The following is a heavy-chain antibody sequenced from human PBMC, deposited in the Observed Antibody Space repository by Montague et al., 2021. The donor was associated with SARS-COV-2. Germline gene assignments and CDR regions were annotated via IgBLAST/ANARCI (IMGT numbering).Heavy chain of an antibody. J-gene: IGHJ4*02. D-gene: IGHD3-3*01. V-gene: IGHV4-38-2*02. Sequence: SETLSLTCSVSGFSISSGYYWGWIRQTPGKGLEWIGSSYQNGATYYNPSLKRPVTILLYTSKNQFSLSLTSVTAADTAVYYCSRSGVGIFDFSYFDSWGQGSMVIVSS. CDR2: SYQNGAT. CDR3: SRSGVGIFDFSYFDS. CDR1: GFSISSGYY.